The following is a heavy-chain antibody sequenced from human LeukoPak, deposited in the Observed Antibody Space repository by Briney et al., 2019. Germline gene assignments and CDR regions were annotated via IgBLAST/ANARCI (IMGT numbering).Heavy chain of an antibody. Sequence: PSETLSLTCTVSGGSISSYYWSWIRQPPGKGLEWIGYIYNSGSTNYNPSLKSRVTISADTSKNQFSLKLSSVTAADTAVYYCARDAMVRGVISYYYYMDVWGKGTTVTVSS. CDR3: ARDAMVRGVISYYYYMDV. CDR1: GGSISSYY. J-gene: IGHJ6*03. V-gene: IGHV4-59*01. D-gene: IGHD3-10*01. CDR2: IYNSGST.